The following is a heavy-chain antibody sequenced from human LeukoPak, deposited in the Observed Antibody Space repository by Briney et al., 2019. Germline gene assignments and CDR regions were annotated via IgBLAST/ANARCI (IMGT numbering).Heavy chain of an antibody. J-gene: IGHJ3*02. Sequence: PVKVSCKASGGTFSGYAISWVRQAPGQGLEWMGRIIPILGIANYAQKFQGRVTITADKSTSTAYMELSSLRSEDTAVYYCARASQDYYGSGSYYRGGDAFDIWGQGTMVTVSS. CDR2: IIPILGIA. CDR1: GGTFSGYA. V-gene: IGHV1-69*04. CDR3: ARASQDYYGSGSYYRGGDAFDI. D-gene: IGHD3-10*01.